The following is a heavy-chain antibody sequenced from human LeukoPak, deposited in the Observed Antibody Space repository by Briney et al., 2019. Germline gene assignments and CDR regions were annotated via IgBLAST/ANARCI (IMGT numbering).Heavy chain of an antibody. CDR2: INSDGSST. D-gene: IGHD3-3*01. J-gene: IGHJ4*02. CDR3: ARQSHDFWSGYRPTYYFDY. Sequence: PGGSLRLSCAASGFTFSSYWMHWVRQAPGKGLVWVSRINSDGSSTSYADSVKGRFTISRDNSKNTLYLQMNSLRAEDTAVYYCARQSHDFWSGYRPTYYFDYWGQGTLVTVSS. CDR1: GFTFSSYW. V-gene: IGHV3-74*01.